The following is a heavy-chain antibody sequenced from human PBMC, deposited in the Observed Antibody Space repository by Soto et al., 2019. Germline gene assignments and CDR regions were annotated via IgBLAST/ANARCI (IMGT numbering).Heavy chain of an antibody. CDR1: GGSFSGYY. V-gene: IGHV4-34*01. CDR2: INHSGST. D-gene: IGHD6-13*01. CDR3: AREGAAAGEHFDS. J-gene: IGHJ4*02. Sequence: QVQLQQWGAGLLKPSETLSLTCAVYGGSFSGYYWTWIRQPPGKGLEWIGEINHSGSTNCNPSLKSRVTISVDTSKNQCSLKLSSVTAADTAVYYCAREGAAAGEHFDSWGQGTMVTVSS.